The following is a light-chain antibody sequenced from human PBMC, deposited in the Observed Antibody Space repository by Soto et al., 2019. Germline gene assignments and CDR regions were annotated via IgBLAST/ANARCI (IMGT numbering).Light chain of an antibody. J-gene: IGKJ4*01. CDR2: WAS. V-gene: IGKV4-1*01. CDR1: QSVLYSSNNKNY. CDR3: QQYYCPPHT. Sequence: IGVHQTPDSLAVSLGERATLNCKSSQSVLYSSNNKNYLAWYQQKPGQPPKLLIYWASTRESGVPDRCSGSWSGKDFPLTSSMLSEEDAAVYCRQQYYCPPHTFGRGTKVDIK.